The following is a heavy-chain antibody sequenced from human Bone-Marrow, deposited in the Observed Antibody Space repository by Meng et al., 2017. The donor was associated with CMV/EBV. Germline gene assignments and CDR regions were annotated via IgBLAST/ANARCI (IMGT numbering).Heavy chain of an antibody. CDR1: GFTFSRYN. J-gene: IGHJ4*02. CDR3: AREPPLADTPQYYSNY. V-gene: IGHV3-21*01. Sequence: GESLKISCAASGFTFSRYNMNWVRQAPGKGLEWVSSISSSSTYIYHADSVKGRFTISRDNAKNSLYLQMNSLRAEDTAVYYCAREPPLADTPQYYSNYWGQGTRVTVSS. D-gene: IGHD2-15*01. CDR2: ISSSSTYI.